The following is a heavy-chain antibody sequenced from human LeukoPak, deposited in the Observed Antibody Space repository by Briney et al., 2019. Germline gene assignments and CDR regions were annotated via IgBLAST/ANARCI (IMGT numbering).Heavy chain of an antibody. D-gene: IGHD3-9*01. J-gene: IGHJ4*02. CDR2: INHSGST. CDR1: GGSISSYY. CDR3: ARGSTYYDILTGRNRYYFDY. Sequence: PSETLSLTCTVSGGSISSYYWSWIRQPPGKGLEWIGEINHSGSTNYNPSLKSRVTISVDTSKNQFSLKLSSVTAADTAVYYCARGSTYYDILTGRNRYYFDYWGQGTLVTVSS. V-gene: IGHV4-34*01.